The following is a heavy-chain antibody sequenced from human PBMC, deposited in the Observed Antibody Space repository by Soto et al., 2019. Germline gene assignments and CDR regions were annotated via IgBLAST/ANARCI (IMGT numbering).Heavy chain of an antibody. Sequence: QVQLQESGPGLVKPSETLSLTCTVSGGSISSYYWSWIRQPPGKGLEWIGYIHYSGSTNYNPSLKSRVTISVDTSKNQFSLKLSSVTAADTAVYYCARDTPYYYGMDVWGQGTTVTVPS. V-gene: IGHV4-59*01. CDR2: IHYSGST. J-gene: IGHJ6*02. CDR3: ARDTPYYYGMDV. CDR1: GGSISSYY.